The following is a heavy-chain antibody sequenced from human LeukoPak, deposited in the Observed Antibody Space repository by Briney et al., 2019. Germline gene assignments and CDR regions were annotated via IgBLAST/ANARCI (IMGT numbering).Heavy chain of an antibody. CDR2: IWYDASNK. Sequence: GGSLRLSCAASGFTFSSFGMHWVRQAPGKGLEWVAAIWYDASNKYYADSVKGRFPISRDNSKNTLYLQMKSLRDDDTAVYYCVRGVGVSRFNYLDPWGQGTLVIVSS. CDR1: GFTFSSFG. V-gene: IGHV3-33*01. CDR3: VRGVGVSRFNYLDP. J-gene: IGHJ5*02. D-gene: IGHD1-7*01.